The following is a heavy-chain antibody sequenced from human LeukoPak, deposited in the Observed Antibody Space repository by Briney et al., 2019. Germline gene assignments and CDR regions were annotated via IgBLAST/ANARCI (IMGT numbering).Heavy chain of an antibody. J-gene: IGHJ4*02. Sequence: PSETLSLTCAVSGGSISSGGYSWSWIRQPPGKGLEWIGYIYYSGSTYYNPSLKSRVTISVDTSKNQFSLKLSSVTAADTAVYYCARDQHYDFWSGFMYYFDYWGQGTLVTVSS. CDR1: GGSISSGGYS. D-gene: IGHD3-3*01. V-gene: IGHV4-30-4*07. CDR3: ARDQHYDFWSGFMYYFDY. CDR2: IYYSGST.